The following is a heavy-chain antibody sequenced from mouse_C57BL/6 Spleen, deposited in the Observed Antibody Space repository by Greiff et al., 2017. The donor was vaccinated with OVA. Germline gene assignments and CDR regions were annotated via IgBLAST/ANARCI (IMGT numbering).Heavy chain of an antibody. CDR2: IYPRSGNT. V-gene: IGHV1-81*01. D-gene: IGHD4-1*02. CDR1: GYTFTSYG. Sequence: VQLQQSGAELARPGASVKLSCKASGYTFTSYGISWVKPRTGPGLEWIGEIYPRSGNTYYNEKFKGKATLTADKSSSTAYMELRSRTSEDSAVYFGARYQLGHFDYWGQGTTLTVSA. J-gene: IGHJ2*01. CDR3: ARYQLGHFDY.